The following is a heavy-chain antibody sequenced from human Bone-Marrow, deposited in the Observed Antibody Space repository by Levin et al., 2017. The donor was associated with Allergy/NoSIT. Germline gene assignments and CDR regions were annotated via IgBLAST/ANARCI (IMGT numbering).Heavy chain of an antibody. CDR2: IYYDGSA. D-gene: IGHD2/OR15-2a*01. J-gene: IGHJ6*02. CDR3: AGEPNSPYYYHYGLDV. CDR1: GGSISDDSYY. V-gene: IGHV4-39*07. Sequence: PSETLSLTCSVSGGSISDDSYYWAWVRQPPGKGLEWVGSIYYDGSAYYNPSLKTRLTISVDTSKNQFSLRVNSVTAADTAVYYCAGEPNSPYYYHYGLDVWGPGTTVTVSS.